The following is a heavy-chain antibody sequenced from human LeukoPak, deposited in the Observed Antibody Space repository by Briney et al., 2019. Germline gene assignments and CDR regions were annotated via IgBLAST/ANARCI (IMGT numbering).Heavy chain of an antibody. CDR1: DGSISVSSFF. V-gene: IGHV4-39*01. Sequence: SETLSLTCTVSDGSISVSSFFWGWIRQSPGKGLEWIGNIFYSGSTHYNPSLRSRVTISVDTSKNQFSLKLSSVTAADTAVYYCARGDIAAAGLGYWGQGTLVTVSS. D-gene: IGHD6-13*01. CDR3: ARGDIAAAGLGY. CDR2: IFYSGST. J-gene: IGHJ4*02.